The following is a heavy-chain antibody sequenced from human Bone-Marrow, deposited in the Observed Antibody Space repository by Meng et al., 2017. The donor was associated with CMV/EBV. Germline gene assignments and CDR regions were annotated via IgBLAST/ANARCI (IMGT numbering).Heavy chain of an antibody. J-gene: IGHJ4*02. V-gene: IGHV1-18*01. CDR2: ISAYNGNT. D-gene: IGHD4-17*01. CDR1: CYTFNRYG. Sequence: QVRVGPSVARVSKPGASLKVSWKASCYTFNRYGISWVRQGPGQGLEWMGWISAYNGNTNYAQKLQGRVTMTTDTSTSTAYMELSRLRSDDTAVYYCARVTFGLPPYGDYWGYFDYWGQGTLVTVSS. CDR3: ARVTFGLPPYGDYWGYFDY.